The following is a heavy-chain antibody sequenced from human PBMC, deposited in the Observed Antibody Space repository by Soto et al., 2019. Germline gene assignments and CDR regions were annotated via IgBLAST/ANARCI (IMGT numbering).Heavy chain of an antibody. J-gene: IGHJ4*02. CDR1: GFTFSSYG. Sequence: GGSLRLSCAASGFTFSSYGMHWVRQAPGKGLEWVAVISYDGSNKYYADSVKGRFTISRDNSKNTLYLQMNSLRAEDTAVYYCAKGLGYSYGRNFDYWGKGT. CDR2: ISYDGSNK. D-gene: IGHD5-18*01. V-gene: IGHV3-30*18. CDR3: AKGLGYSYGRNFDY.